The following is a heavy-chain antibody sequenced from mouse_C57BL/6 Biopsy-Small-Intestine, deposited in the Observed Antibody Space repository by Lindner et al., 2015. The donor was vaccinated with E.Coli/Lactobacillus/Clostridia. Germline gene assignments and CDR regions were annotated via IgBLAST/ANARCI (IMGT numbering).Heavy chain of an antibody. Sequence: SVKVSCKASDYTFTSYDITWVRQAPGQGLEWMGWISAHNGDTNYAQKVQGRVTMTTDTSTSTAYMELRSLRSDDTAVYFCAREFSYGSGNLGHFFDYWGQGTLVTVSS. J-gene: IGHJ4*01. CDR3: AREFSYGSGNLGHFFDY. D-gene: IGHD2-2*01. CDR2: ISAHNGDT. CDR1: DYTFTSYD. V-gene: IGHV1-79*01.